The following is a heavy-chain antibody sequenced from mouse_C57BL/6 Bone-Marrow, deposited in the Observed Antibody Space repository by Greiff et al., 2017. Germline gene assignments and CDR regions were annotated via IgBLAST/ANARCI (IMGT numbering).Heavy chain of an antibody. J-gene: IGHJ2*01. V-gene: IGHV14-2*01. Sequence: VQLKQSGAELVRPGASVKLSCTASGFNIKDYYMHWVKQRPEQGLEWIGRIDPEDGDTKYAPKFQGKATITADTSSNTAYLQLSSLTSEDTAVYYCVRANCDSSYGFDYWGQGTTLTVSS. CDR2: IDPEDGDT. CDR1: GFNIKDYY. D-gene: IGHD1-1*01. CDR3: VRANCDSSYGFDY.